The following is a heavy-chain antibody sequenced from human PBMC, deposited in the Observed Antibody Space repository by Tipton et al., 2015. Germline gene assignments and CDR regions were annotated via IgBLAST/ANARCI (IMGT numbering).Heavy chain of an antibody. D-gene: IGHD2-21*02. CDR3: TKFNCGGDCYSYRCWFDP. V-gene: IGHV4-61*01. CDR1: GGSVISGTDY. Sequence: TLSLTCTVSGGSVISGTDYWSWIRQAPGKGLEWIGYTFSGGSTNYNPSLKSRVTISLDTSKNQFSLNLNSVTAADTAVYYCTKFNCGGDCYSYRCWFDPWGQGTLVTVSS. J-gene: IGHJ5*02. CDR2: TFSGGST.